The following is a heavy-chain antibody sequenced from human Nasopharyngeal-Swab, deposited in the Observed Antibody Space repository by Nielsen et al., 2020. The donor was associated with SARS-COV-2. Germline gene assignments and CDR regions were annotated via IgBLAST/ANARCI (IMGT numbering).Heavy chain of an antibody. Sequence: WVRQAPGQGLEWMGWINTNTGNPTYAQGFTGRFVFSLDTSVSTAYLQINSLKAEDTAVYYCAREGSDGSGPGDFDYWGQGTLVTVSS. D-gene: IGHD3-10*01. V-gene: IGHV7-4-1*02. J-gene: IGHJ4*02. CDR3: AREGSDGSGPGDFDY. CDR2: INTNTGNP.